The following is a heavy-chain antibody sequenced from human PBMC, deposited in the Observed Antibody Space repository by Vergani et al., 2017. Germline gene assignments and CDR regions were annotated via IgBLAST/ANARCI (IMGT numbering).Heavy chain of an antibody. J-gene: IGHJ4*02. D-gene: IGHD5-24*01. V-gene: IGHV3-23*01. CDR1: GFSFTTYA. CDR2: IKNTGDST. Sequence: EVQLLESGGDLVQPGGSLRLSCAASGFSFTTYAMSWVRQAPGKGLEWVSSIKNTGDSTHYADSVKGRFTISRDNSKNTLYLQMNSLRVEDTAVYYCGRGSDNYNWGKGTLVTVSS. CDR3: GRGSDNYN.